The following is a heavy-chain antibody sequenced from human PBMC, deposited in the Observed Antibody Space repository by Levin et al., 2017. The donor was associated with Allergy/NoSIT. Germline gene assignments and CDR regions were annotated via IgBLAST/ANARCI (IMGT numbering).Heavy chain of an antibody. V-gene: IGHV3-23*01. CDR3: TRGSTAPDY. J-gene: IGHJ4*02. D-gene: IGHD3-16*01. Sequence: PGGSLRLSCAASGFTFRNYGMTWVRQAPGKGLEWVSAISRSGDSTDYADSVNGRFTISRDNSKNTLYLQMNSLRPEETALSYCTRGSTAPDYWGQGTLVAVST. CDR1: GFTFRNYG. CDR2: ISRSGDST.